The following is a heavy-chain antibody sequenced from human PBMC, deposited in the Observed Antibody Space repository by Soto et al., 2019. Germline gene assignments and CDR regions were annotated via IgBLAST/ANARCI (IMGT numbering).Heavy chain of an antibody. V-gene: IGHV4-59*01. CDR2: VYYTGST. Sequence: LSLTCSVSGGSISGSYWSWIRQSPGKGLEWLGYVYYTGSTNYSPSLRSRVSISVDTSKNEFSLRLSSVTAADTAVYFCARSVAVPGAHIDYWGQGTQVTVS. CDR3: ARSVAVPGAHIDY. J-gene: IGHJ4*02. D-gene: IGHD6-19*01. CDR1: GGSISGSY.